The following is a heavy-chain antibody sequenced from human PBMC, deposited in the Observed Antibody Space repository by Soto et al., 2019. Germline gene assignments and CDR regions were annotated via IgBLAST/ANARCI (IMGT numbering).Heavy chain of an antibody. D-gene: IGHD3-10*01. CDR1: GYTFTSYY. J-gene: IGHJ4*02. CDR3: ARDRARWFGELSLKFDY. CDR2: INPSGGST. Sequence: ASVKVSCKASGYTFTSYYMHWVRQAPGQGLEWMGIINPSGGSTSYAQKFQGRVTMTRDTSTSTVYMELSSLRSEDTAVYYCARDRARWFGELSLKFDYWGQGTLVTVYS. V-gene: IGHV1-46*01.